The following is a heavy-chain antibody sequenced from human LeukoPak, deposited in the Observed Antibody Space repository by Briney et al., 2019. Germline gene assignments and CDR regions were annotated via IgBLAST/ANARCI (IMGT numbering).Heavy chain of an antibody. Sequence: PSETLSLTCAVYGGSFSGYYWSWIRQPPGKGLEWIGEINHSGSTNYNPSLESRVTISVDTSKNQFSLKLSSVTAADTAVYYCARRATYDYVWGSYRYGLSFDYWGQGTLVTVSS. CDR2: INHSGST. V-gene: IGHV4-34*01. D-gene: IGHD3-16*02. CDR1: GGSFSGYY. CDR3: ARRATYDYVWGSYRYGLSFDY. J-gene: IGHJ4*02.